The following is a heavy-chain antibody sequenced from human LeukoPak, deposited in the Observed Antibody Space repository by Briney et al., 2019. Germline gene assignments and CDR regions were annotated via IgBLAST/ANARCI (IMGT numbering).Heavy chain of an antibody. D-gene: IGHD6-13*01. CDR2: ISSSSSYI. J-gene: IGHJ6*03. V-gene: IGHV3-21*01. CDR1: GFTFSSYS. Sequence: PGGSLRLSCAASGFTFSSYSMNWVRQAPGKGLEWVSSISSSSSYIYYADSVKGRFTISRDNAKNSLYLQMNSLRAEDTAVYYCARAAAEDYYYMDVWGKGTTATVSS. CDR3: ARAAAEDYYYMDV.